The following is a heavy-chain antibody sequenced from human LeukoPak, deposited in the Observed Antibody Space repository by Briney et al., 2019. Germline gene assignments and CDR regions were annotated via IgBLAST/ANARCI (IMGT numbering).Heavy chain of an antibody. J-gene: IGHJ4*02. V-gene: IGHV1-69*13. CDR2: IIPIFGTA. CDR1: GGTFTSYA. D-gene: IGHD1-26*01. Sequence: SVKVSCKASGGTFTSYAISWGRQAPGQGLEWMGGIIPIFGTANYAQKFQGRVTITADESTSTAYMELSSLRSEDTAVYYCARGGSGSFHFEYWGQGTLVTVSS. CDR3: ARGGSGSFHFEY.